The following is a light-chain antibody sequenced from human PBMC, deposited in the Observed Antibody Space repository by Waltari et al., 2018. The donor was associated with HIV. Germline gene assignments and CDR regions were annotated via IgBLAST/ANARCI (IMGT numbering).Light chain of an antibody. CDR1: SSNIGSNT. V-gene: IGLV1-44*01. CDR3: AAWDDSLNGWV. Sequence: QSVLTQPPSASGTPGQRVTISCSRSSSNIGSNTVTWYQQLPGTAPKLLIYSNNQRPSGVPDRFSGSKSGTSASLAISGLQSEDEADYYCAAWDDSLNGWVFGGGTKLTVL. CDR2: SNN. J-gene: IGLJ3*02.